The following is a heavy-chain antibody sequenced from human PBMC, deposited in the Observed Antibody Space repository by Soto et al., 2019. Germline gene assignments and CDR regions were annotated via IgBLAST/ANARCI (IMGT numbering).Heavy chain of an antibody. D-gene: IGHD2-15*01. J-gene: IGHJ3*02. V-gene: IGHV4-61*01. CDR1: GGSISRGKYY. CDR3: ARYPLLPAGPPGNAFDI. CDR2: IYYSGST. Sequence: SETLSLTCTVSGGSISRGKYYWSWIRQPPGKGLEWIGYIYYSGSTNYNPSVKSRVTISIDKSKNQFSLKLTSVTAADTAVYYCARYPLLPAGPPGNAFDIWGQGTMVTVSS.